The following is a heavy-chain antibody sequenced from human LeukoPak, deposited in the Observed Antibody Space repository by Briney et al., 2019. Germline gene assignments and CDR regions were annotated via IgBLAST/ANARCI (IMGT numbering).Heavy chain of an antibody. CDR3: ASSGSLIGL. Sequence: GGSLRLSCAASGFTFDDYAMHWVRQAPGKGLEWVSGISWNSGSIGYADSVKGRFTISRDNAKNSLYLQMNSLRAEDTALYYCASSGSLIGLWGQGTLVTVSS. J-gene: IGHJ4*02. D-gene: IGHD3-10*01. CDR1: GFTFDDYA. CDR2: ISWNSGSI. V-gene: IGHV3-9*01.